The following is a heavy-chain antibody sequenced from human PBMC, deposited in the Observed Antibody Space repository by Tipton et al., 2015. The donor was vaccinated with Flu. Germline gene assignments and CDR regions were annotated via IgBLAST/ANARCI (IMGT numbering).Heavy chain of an antibody. CDR1: GYTFTSYG. CDR3: ARDLRYCSSTSCSYFDY. V-gene: IGHV1-18*04. J-gene: IGHJ4*02. D-gene: IGHD2-2*01. CDR2: ISAYNGNT. Sequence: QSGAEVKKPGASVKVSCKASGYTFTSYGISWVRQAPGQGLEWMGWISAYNGNTNYAQKLQGRVTMTTDTSTSTAYMELRSLRSDDTAVYYCARDLRYCSSTSCSYFDYWGQGTLVTVSS.